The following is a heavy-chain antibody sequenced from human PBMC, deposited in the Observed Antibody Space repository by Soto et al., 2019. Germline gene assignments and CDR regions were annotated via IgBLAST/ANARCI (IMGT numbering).Heavy chain of an antibody. D-gene: IGHD2-15*01. V-gene: IGHV3-74*01. CDR3: VRTSLVVAAATREDY. CDR2: INSDGSST. Sequence: EVQLVESGGGLVQPGGSLRLSCAASGFTFSSYWMHWVRQAPGKGLVWVSRINSDGSSTSYADSVKGRFTISRDNATNTLYLQMKSLRAADTAVYYCVRTSLVVAAATREDYWGQGTLVTVSS. CDR1: GFTFSSYW. J-gene: IGHJ4*02.